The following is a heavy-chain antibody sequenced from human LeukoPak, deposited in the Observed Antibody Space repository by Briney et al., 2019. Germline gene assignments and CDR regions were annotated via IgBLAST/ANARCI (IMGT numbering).Heavy chain of an antibody. D-gene: IGHD3-10*01. Sequence: SGGSLRRSCAASGFTFSSYSMNWVRQAPGKGLEWVSSISSSSSYIYYADSVKGRFTISRDNAKNSLYLQMNSLRAEDTAVYYCASLSVGSGSYYDFDYWGQGTLVTVSS. CDR3: ASLSVGSGSYYDFDY. V-gene: IGHV3-21*01. CDR2: ISSSSSYI. J-gene: IGHJ4*02. CDR1: GFTFSSYS.